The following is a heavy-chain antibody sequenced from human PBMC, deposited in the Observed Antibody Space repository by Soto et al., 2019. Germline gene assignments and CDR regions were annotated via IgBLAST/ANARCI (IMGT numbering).Heavy chain of an antibody. J-gene: IGHJ6*02. Sequence: QVQLVQSGAEVKKPGSSVKVSCKASGGTFSSYAISWVQQAPGQGLEWMGGFIPMFNRPHSARKFQGRVTITADESTSTAYKDLSSLRSEDTAVYYCARGQFHHVSNYYYALDVWGQGTTVTVSS. CDR1: GGTFSSYA. V-gene: IGHV1-69*01. CDR3: ARGQFHHVSNYYYALDV. CDR2: FIPMFNRP.